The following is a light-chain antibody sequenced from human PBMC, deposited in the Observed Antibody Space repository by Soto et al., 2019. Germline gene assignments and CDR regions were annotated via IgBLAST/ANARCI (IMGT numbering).Light chain of an antibody. CDR1: QGISSS. Sequence: DIQMTQSPSSVSASVGDRVTITCRASQGISSSLAWYQRTPGIAPKLLIYAASSLQSGVPSRFSGSASGTDFTHTISSLQPEELATYYCQQRNRFPLTFGGGTKVEIK. V-gene: IGKV1-12*01. CDR2: AAS. J-gene: IGKJ4*02. CDR3: QQRNRFPLT.